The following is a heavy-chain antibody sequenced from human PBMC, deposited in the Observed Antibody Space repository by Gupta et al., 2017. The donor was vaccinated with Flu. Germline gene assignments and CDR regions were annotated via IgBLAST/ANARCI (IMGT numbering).Heavy chain of an antibody. V-gene: IGHV3-21*01. CDR1: GFTFSSYS. J-gene: IGHJ3*02. CDR3: ARDLDCSGGSCSLVAFDI. D-gene: IGHD2-15*01. Sequence: EVQLVESGGGLVKPGGSLRLSCAAYGFTFSSYSMNWVRQARGKGLEWVSSISSSSSYIYYADSVKGRFTISRDNAKNSLYLQMNSLRAEDTAVYYCARDLDCSGGSCSLVAFDIWGQGTMVTVSS. CDR2: ISSSSSYI.